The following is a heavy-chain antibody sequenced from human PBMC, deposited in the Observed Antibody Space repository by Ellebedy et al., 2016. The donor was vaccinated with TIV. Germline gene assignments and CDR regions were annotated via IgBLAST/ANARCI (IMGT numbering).Heavy chain of an antibody. CDR2: IYYSGST. V-gene: IGHV4-39*01. CDR3: GFAYYYYYGMDV. CDR1: GGSISSSSYY. Sequence: SETLSLTCTVSGGSISSSSYYWGWIRQPPGKGLEWIGSIYYSGSTYYNPSLKSRVTISVDTSKNQFSLKLSSVTAADTAVYYCGFAYYYYYGMDVWGQGTTVTVSS. J-gene: IGHJ6*02. D-gene: IGHD3-3*01.